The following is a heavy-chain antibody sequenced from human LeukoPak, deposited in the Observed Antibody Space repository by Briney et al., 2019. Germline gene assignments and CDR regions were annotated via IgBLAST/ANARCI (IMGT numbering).Heavy chain of an antibody. CDR1: GGSISSSSYY. V-gene: IGHV4-39*07. D-gene: IGHD5-12*01. CDR2: IYYSGST. J-gene: IGHJ4*02. Sequence: SETLSLTCTVSGGSISSSSYYWGWIRQPPGKGLEWIGSIYYSGSTYYNPSLKSRVTISVDTSKNQFSLKLSSVTAADTVVYYCARDSDASGYSGYDYVPGFDYWGQGTLVTVSS. CDR3: ARDSDASGYSGYDYVPGFDY.